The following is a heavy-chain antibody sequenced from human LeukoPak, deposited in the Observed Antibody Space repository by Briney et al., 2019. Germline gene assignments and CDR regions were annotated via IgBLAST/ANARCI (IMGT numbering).Heavy chain of an antibody. D-gene: IGHD6-6*01. J-gene: IGHJ5*02. V-gene: IGHV4-59*01. Sequence: PSETLSLTCTVSGGSISSYYWSWTRQPPGKGLEWIGYIYYRGSTSYNPSLRSRVTISVDTSKNQFSLKLSSVTAADTAVYYCARCIGSSSFARWFDPWGQGTLVTVSS. CDR2: IYYRGST. CDR3: ARCIGSSSFARWFDP. CDR1: GGSISSYY.